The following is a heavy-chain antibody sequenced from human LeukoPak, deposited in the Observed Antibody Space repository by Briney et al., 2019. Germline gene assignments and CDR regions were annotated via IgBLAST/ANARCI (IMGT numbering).Heavy chain of an antibody. J-gene: IGHJ4*02. CDR3: ARAVRGVSSFDY. D-gene: IGHD3-10*02. Sequence: PSETLSLTCAVSGGSISSSNWWSWVRQPPGKGLEWIGGMFHSGSTNYNPSLKSRVTISVDKSKNHFSLNLSSVTAADTAVYYCARAVRGVSSFDYWGQGTLVTVSS. V-gene: IGHV4-4*02. CDR1: GGSISSSNW. CDR2: MFHSGST.